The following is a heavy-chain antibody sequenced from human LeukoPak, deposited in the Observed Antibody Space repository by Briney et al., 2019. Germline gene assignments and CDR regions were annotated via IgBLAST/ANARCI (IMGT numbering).Heavy chain of an antibody. CDR1: GGSFSGYY. V-gene: IGHV4-34*01. CDR2: INHSGST. J-gene: IGHJ4*02. D-gene: IGHD3-22*01. CDR3: VRSGYFDY. Sequence: SETLSLTCAVYGGSFSGYYWSWIRQPPGKGLEWIGKINHSGSTNFNPSLRSRVTISVDTSKNQFSLKLSSVTAADTAVYYCVRSGYFDYWGQGTLVTVSS.